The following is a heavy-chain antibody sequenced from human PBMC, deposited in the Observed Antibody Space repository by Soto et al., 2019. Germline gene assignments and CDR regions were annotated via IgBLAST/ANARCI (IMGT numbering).Heavy chain of an antibody. CDR2: IYYSGST. D-gene: IGHD4-17*01. CDR3: AREVWATVVYNWFDP. Sequence: PSETLSLTCTVSGGSISSGDYYWSWIRQPPGKGLEWIGYIYYSGSTYYNPSLKSRVTISVDTSKNQFSLKLSSVTAADTAVYYCAREVWATVVYNWFDPWGQGTLVTAPQ. V-gene: IGHV4-30-4*01. J-gene: IGHJ5*02. CDR1: GGSISSGDYY.